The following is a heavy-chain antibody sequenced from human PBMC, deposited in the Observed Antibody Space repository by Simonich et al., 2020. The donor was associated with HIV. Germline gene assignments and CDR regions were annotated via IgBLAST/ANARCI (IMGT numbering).Heavy chain of an antibody. Sequence: QVQLQQWGSGLLKPSETLSLTCAVYGGSFSGYHRSWISQPPGKGLEWIGEINHSGRTNDNPSLKSRAIISVEASKNQFSLKLRAVTAADTAVYYCARGAPSVAAAREVWFDPWGQGTLVTVSS. CDR2: INHSGRT. CDR1: GGSFSGYH. CDR3: ARGAPSVAAAREVWFDP. D-gene: IGHD6-25*01. J-gene: IGHJ5*02. V-gene: IGHV4-34*04.